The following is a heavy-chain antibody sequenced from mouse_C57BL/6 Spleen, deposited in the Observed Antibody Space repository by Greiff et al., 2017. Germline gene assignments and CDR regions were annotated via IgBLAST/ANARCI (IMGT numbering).Heavy chain of an antibody. V-gene: IGHV1-54*01. Sequence: QVQLQQSGAELVRPGTSVKVSCKASGYAFTNYLIEWVKQRPGQGLEWIGVINPGSGGTNYNEKFKGKATLTAAKSSSTAYMQLSSLTSEDSAVYFCARADGGFAYWGQGTLVTVSA. D-gene: IGHD2-3*01. J-gene: IGHJ3*01. CDR2: INPGSGGT. CDR1: GYAFTNYL. CDR3: ARADGGFAY.